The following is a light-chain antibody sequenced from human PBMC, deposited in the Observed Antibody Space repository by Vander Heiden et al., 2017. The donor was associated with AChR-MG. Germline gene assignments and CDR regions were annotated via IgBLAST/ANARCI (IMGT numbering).Light chain of an antibody. Sequence: QSVLPQPPSASGTPGQRVTISCSGSSSNIGTNGVNWYQQLPGTAPKLLIYSNNQRPSGVPDRFSGSKSGTSASLAISGLQFEDEADYYCAAWDDTLNGLFGGGTELTVL. J-gene: IGLJ2*01. CDR3: AAWDDTLNGL. CDR2: SNN. CDR1: SSNIGTNG. V-gene: IGLV1-44*01.